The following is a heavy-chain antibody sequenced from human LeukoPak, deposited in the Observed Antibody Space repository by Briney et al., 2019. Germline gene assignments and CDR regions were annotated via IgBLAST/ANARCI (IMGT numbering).Heavy chain of an antibody. CDR1: GGSISSSSYY. Sequence: SETLSLTCNVSGGSISSSSYYWGWIRQPPGKGLEWIGSIYYSGSTYYNPSLKSRVTISVDTSKNQFSLKLSSVTAADTAVYYCARDFRYDSSGYTFDYWGQGTLVTVSS. V-gene: IGHV4-39*07. D-gene: IGHD3-22*01. CDR3: ARDFRYDSSGYTFDY. CDR2: IYYSGST. J-gene: IGHJ4*02.